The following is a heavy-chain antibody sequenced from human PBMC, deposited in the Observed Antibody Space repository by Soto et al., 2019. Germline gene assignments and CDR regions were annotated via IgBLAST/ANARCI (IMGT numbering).Heavy chain of an antibody. J-gene: IGHJ2*01. D-gene: IGHD6-19*01. CDR3: AKGSSGARGGWYFDL. CDR1: GFTFSSYG. V-gene: IGHV3-30*18. Sequence: QVQLVESGGGVVQPGRSLRLSCAASGFTFSSYGMHWVRQAPGKGLEWVAVISYDGSNKYYADSVKGRFTISRDNSKNTLYLQMNSLRAEDTAVYYCAKGSSGARGGWYFDLWGRGTLVTVSS. CDR2: ISYDGSNK.